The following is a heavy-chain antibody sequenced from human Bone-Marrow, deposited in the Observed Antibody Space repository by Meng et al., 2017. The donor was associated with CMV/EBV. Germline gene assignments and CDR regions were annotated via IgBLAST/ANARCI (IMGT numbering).Heavy chain of an antibody. CDR3: ARVVVSRAPYFDF. Sequence: LSLTCAASGFTFSSYWMSWVRQAPGKGLEWVANIKQDGSEKYYVDSVKGRFTISRDNAKNTLYLQMNSLRAEDTAVYYCARVVVSRAPYFDFWGQGTLVTVSS. V-gene: IGHV3-7*01. CDR1: GFTFSSYW. CDR2: IKQDGSEK. J-gene: IGHJ4*02. D-gene: IGHD2-15*01.